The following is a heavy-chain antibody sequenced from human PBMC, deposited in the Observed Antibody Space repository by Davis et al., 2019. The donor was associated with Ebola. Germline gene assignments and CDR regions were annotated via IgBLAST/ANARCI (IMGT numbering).Heavy chain of an antibody. CDR3: ARCRAWNYDL. D-gene: IGHD1-7*01. CDR1: GGSITSYY. Sequence: MPSETLSLTCAVSGGSITSYYWSWIRQPPGKGLEWIGYIYYTGSTKYNPSLRSRVTISVDTSKDQFSLRLTSVTAADTAFYYCARCRAWNYDLWGQGTLVTVSS. CDR2: IYYTGST. V-gene: IGHV4-59*08. J-gene: IGHJ4*02.